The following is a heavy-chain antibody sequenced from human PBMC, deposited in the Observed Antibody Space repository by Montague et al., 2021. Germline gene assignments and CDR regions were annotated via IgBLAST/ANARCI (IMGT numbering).Heavy chain of an antibody. J-gene: IGHJ4*01. Sequence: SETLSLTCSVSGGSVNGYDWSWIRQPPGKGLEWIGYMRSSGSPNYNPSFKSRLAISIDRSRNQFSLELSFVTAADTAIYFCGRDYGGSIDYWCHGILVTVSS. CDR1: GGSVNGYD. CDR2: MRSSGSP. D-gene: IGHD3-16*01. CDR3: GRDYGGSIDY. V-gene: IGHV4-59*02.